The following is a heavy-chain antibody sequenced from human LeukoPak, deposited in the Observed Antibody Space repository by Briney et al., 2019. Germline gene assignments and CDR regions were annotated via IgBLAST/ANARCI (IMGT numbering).Heavy chain of an antibody. V-gene: IGHV1-2*02. Sequence: PSVKVSCKASGYTFTGYYMHWVRQAPGQGLEWMGWINPNRGGTNYAQKFQGRVTMTRDTSISTAYMELSRLRSDDTAVYYCARGRTGFDAVVTESGDYWGQGTLVTVSS. J-gene: IGHJ4*02. CDR3: ARGRTGFDAVVTESGDY. CDR2: INPNRGGT. CDR1: GYTFTGYY. D-gene: IGHD4-23*01.